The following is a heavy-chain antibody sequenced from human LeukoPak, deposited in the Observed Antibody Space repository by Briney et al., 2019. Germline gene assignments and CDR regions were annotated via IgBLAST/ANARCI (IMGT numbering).Heavy chain of an antibody. V-gene: IGHV1-69-2*01. CDR2: VDPEDGET. J-gene: IGHJ4*02. Sequence: ASVKISCKVSGYTFTDYYMYWVQQAPGKGLEWMGLVDPEDGETIYAEKFQGRVTITADTSTDTAYMELSSLRSEDTAVYYCATVKVGYCGGDCYIFDYWGQGTLVTVSS. CDR1: GYTFTDYY. CDR3: ATVKVGYCGGDCYIFDY. D-gene: IGHD2-21*01.